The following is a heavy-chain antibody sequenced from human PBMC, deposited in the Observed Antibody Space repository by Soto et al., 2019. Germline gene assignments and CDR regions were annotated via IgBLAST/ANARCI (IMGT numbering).Heavy chain of an antibody. CDR1: GFTLSGYA. D-gene: IGHD6-6*01. CDR2: ISSNGVGT. V-gene: IGHV3-64*01. Sequence: EVQLAESGGGLAQPGGSLRLSCAASGFTLSGYAMDWVRQAPGKGLEYVSGISSNGVGTYYANSVQGRFTISRDNSKNTVYLQMGSLRPEDMAVYYCARLARTDFYHMDVWGKGTTVTVSS. CDR3: ARLARTDFYHMDV. J-gene: IGHJ6*03.